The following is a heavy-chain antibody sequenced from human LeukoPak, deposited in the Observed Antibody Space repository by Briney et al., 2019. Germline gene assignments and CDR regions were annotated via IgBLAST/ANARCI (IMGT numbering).Heavy chain of an antibody. J-gene: IGHJ4*02. Sequence: GGSLRLSCAASGFTFSSYAMSWVRQAPGKGLEWVSAISGSGGSTYYADSVKGRFTISRDNSKNTLYLQMNSLRAEDTAVYYCAKGQTLGYYYDSSGYYYFDYWGQGTLVTVSS. CDR1: GFTFSSYA. CDR3: AKGQTLGYYYDSSGYYYFDY. D-gene: IGHD3-22*01. CDR2: ISGSGGST. V-gene: IGHV3-23*01.